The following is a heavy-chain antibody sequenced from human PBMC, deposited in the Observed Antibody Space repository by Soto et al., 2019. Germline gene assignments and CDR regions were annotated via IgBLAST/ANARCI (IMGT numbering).Heavy chain of an antibody. J-gene: IGHJ3*02. V-gene: IGHV3-23*01. Sequence: GGSMRLSCAASGVTFSSYAMSGVRQTPGKGLEWVSAISGSGGSTYYADSVKGRFTISRDNSKNTLYLQMNSLRAEDTAVYYCAKECEDIVLMVYALDAFDIWGQGTMVTVSS. CDR1: GVTFSSYA. CDR2: ISGSGGST. CDR3: AKECEDIVLMVYALDAFDI. D-gene: IGHD2-8*01.